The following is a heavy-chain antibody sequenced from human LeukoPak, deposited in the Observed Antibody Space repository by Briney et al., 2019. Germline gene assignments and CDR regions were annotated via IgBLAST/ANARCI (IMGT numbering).Heavy chain of an antibody. D-gene: IGHD5-12*01. CDR2: IPYDGSNK. J-gene: IGHJ6*02. CDR1: GFTFSSYG. Sequence: GGSLGLSCAASGFTFSSYGMHWVRQAPGKGLEWVAVIPYDGSNKYYADSVKGRFTISRDNSKNTLYLQMNRLRAEDTAVYYCAKVMGGYSGYDPSYYYGMDVWGQGTTVTASS. V-gene: IGHV3-30*18. CDR3: AKVMGGYSGYDPSYYYGMDV.